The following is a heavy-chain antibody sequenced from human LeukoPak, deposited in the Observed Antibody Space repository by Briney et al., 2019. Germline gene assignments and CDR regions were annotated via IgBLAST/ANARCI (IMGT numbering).Heavy chain of an antibody. J-gene: IGHJ5*02. V-gene: IGHV4-39*01. D-gene: IGHD3-10*01. CDR1: GGSISSNSFY. CDR2: IYYGGST. Sequence: SETLSLTCTVSGGSISSNSFYWGWIRQPPGKGLEWIGTIYYGGSTYYNPSLKSRVTISVDTSKNQFSLKLSSVTAADTAVYFCAGVRGIISRNWFDPWGHGTLVTVSS. CDR3: AGVRGIISRNWFDP.